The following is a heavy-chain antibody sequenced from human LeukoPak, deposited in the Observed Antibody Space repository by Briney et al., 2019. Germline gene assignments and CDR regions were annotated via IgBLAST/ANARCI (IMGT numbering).Heavy chain of an antibody. V-gene: IGHV3-23*01. CDR1: GFTFSSYW. CDR2: ISGSGGNT. D-gene: IGHD3-22*01. CDR3: AKEAYYDSSGYHLGYFQH. J-gene: IGHJ1*01. Sequence: GGSLRLSCTASGFTFSSYWMTWVRQAPGKGLEWVSVISGSGGNTHYADSVKGRFTISRDNSKNTLYLQMNSLRAEDTAVYYCAKEAYYDSSGYHLGYFQHWGQGTLVTVSS.